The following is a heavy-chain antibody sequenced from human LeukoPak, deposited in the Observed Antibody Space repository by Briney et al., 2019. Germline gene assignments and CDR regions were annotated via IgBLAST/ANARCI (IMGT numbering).Heavy chain of an antibody. CDR2: INPNSGGT. J-gene: IGHJ6*03. V-gene: IGHV1-2*02. CDR1: GYTFTGYY. Sequence: GGSVKVSCKASGYTFTGYYMHWGRQAPGQGLEWMGWINPNSGGTNYAQKFQGRVTMTRDTSISTAYMELSRLRSDDTAVYYCARDPQDCSGGSCYAGLYYMDVWGKGTTVTVSS. D-gene: IGHD2-15*01. CDR3: ARDPQDCSGGSCYAGLYYMDV.